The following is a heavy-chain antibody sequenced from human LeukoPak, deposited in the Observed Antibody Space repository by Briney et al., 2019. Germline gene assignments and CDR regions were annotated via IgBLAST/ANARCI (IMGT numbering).Heavy chain of an antibody. J-gene: IGHJ6*03. V-gene: IGHV1-18*01. CDR2: ISAQHGQT. CDR3: ARDLKRLGYCSGGSCYSGYYMDV. Sequence: ASVKVSCKTSGYSENFYGITWVRQVAGQGLEWMGWISAQHGQTEYAPNSQDRVTMTTDTYTNTAYMELRSLRSDDTAVYYCARDLKRLGYCSGGSCYSGYYMDVWGKGTTVTVSS. D-gene: IGHD2-15*01. CDR1: GYSENFYG.